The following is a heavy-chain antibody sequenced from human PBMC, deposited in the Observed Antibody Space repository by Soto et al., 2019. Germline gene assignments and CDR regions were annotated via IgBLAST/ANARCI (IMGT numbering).Heavy chain of an antibody. V-gene: IGHV1-3*01. CDR1: GYTFTSYA. CDR3: AIGLVMVYAIPYYYYYGMDV. D-gene: IGHD2-8*01. J-gene: IGHJ6*02. CDR2: INAGNGNT. Sequence: GASVKVSCKASGYTFTSYAMHWVRQAPGQRLEWMGWINAGNGNTKYSQKFQGRVTITRDTSASTAYMELSSLRSEDTAVYYFAIGLVMVYAIPYYYYYGMDVWGQGTTVTVSS.